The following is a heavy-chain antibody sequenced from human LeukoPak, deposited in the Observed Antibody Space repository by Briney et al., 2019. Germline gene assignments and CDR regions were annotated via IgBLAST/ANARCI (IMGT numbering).Heavy chain of an antibody. CDR1: GGSISSGGYF. V-gene: IGHV4-31*01. CDR3: ARVAPDDSGSYYYYMDV. CDR2: IYYSGST. Sequence: PSETLSLTCTVSGGSISSGGYFWSWIRQHPGKGLEWIGYIYYSGSTYYNPSLKSQVTISVDTSESQFSLKVSSVTAADTAVYYCARVAPDDSGSYYYYMDVWGKGTTVTVSS. J-gene: IGHJ6*03. D-gene: IGHD1-26*01.